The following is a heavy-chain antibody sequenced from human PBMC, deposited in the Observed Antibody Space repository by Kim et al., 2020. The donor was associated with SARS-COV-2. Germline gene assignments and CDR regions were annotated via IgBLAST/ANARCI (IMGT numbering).Heavy chain of an antibody. D-gene: IGHD1-1*01. CDR1: GFTFSGYA. CDR2: ITSSGGST. Sequence: GGSLRLSCAASGFTFSGYAMTWARQAPGKGLEWVSSITSSGGSTYYADSVKGRFTISRENSKNTLYLQMNSLRAEDSAIYYCARSYNSSWFYWGQGTRV. V-gene: IGHV3-23*01. J-gene: IGHJ1*01. CDR3: ARSYNSSWFY.